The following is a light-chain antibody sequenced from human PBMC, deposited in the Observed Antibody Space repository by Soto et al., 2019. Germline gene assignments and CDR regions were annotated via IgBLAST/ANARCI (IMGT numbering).Light chain of an antibody. J-gene: IGKJ2*01. V-gene: IGKV1-12*02. CDR3: PQENSFPST. CDR1: QGISSG. Sequence: DIQMTQSPSSVSASVGDRVTITCRASQGISSGLAWYQQKPWKAPKLLIYAASSLQSGVPSRFSGSGSATDFTLTISSLQPEDFATYYCPQENSFPSTFGQGTKLEIK. CDR2: AAS.